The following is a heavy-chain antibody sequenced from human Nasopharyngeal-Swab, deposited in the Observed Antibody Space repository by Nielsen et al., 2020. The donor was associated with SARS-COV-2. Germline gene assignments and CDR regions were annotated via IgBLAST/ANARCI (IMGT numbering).Heavy chain of an antibody. D-gene: IGHD5-18*01. Sequence: ETLSLTCTVSGGSISSGGYYWSWVRQAPGKGLEWVANIKHDGSAKYYADSVKGRFTISRDNAKSSLHLQMNSLRAEDTAVYYCARGRAQLWSRVNGMDVWGQGTTVTVSS. J-gene: IGHJ6*02. V-gene: IGHV3-7*01. CDR2: IKHDGSAK. CDR1: GGSISSGGYY. CDR3: ARGRAQLWSRVNGMDV.